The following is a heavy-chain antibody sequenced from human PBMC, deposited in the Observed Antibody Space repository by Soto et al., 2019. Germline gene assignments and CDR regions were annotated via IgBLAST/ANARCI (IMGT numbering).Heavy chain of an antibody. Sequence: QVQLVQSGAEVKKPGSSVKVSCKASGGTFSSYAISWVRQAPGQGLEWMGGIIPIFGTANYAQKFQGRVTITADKYTSTAYMELSSLRSEDTAVYYCASGGYCSGGSCLATSFDYWGQGTLVTVSS. D-gene: IGHD2-15*01. CDR3: ASGGYCSGGSCLATSFDY. V-gene: IGHV1-69*06. CDR1: GGTFSSYA. CDR2: IIPIFGTA. J-gene: IGHJ4*02.